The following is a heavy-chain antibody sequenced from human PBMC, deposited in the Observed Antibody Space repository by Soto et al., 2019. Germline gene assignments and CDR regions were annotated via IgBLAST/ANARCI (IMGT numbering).Heavy chain of an antibody. J-gene: IGHJ4*02. CDR1: GFTFSNYN. Sequence: HLVESGGGLVEPGGSLRLSCAASGFTFSNYNMNWVRQAPGKELEWVSSINPDSTYTYYADSMRGRFTISRDNAKNSLYLHMTSLRVEDTAVYFCARDPERLLRIGYSDVWGQGTLVTVSS. V-gene: IGHV3-21*01. CDR3: ARDPERLLRIGYSDV. CDR2: INPDSTYT. D-gene: IGHD2-15*01.